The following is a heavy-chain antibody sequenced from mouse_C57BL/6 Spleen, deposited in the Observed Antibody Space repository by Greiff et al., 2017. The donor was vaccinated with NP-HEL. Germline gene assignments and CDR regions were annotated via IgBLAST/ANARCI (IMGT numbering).Heavy chain of an antibody. CDR3: AIYYYGSSPFDY. Sequence: EVKVVESGGGLVKPGGSLKLSCAASGFTFSDYGMHWVRQAPEKGLEWVAYISSGSSTIYYADTVKGRFTISRDNAKNTLFLQMTSLRSEDTAMYYCAIYYYGSSPFDYWGQGTTLTVSS. CDR1: GFTFSDYG. J-gene: IGHJ2*01. V-gene: IGHV5-17*01. D-gene: IGHD1-1*01. CDR2: ISSGSSTI.